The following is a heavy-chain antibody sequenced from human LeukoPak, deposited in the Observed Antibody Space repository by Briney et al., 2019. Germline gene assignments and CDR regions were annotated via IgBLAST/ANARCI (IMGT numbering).Heavy chain of an antibody. V-gene: IGHV1-2*07. CDR1: GYTFTDYY. D-gene: IGHD3-3*01. Sequence: ASVKVSCKASGYTFTDYYMHWVRQAPGQGLEWMGWINPSSGATNYAHKFQGRVTMTTDTSITTASMELSRLRPDDTAVYYCARIDFWSGYCLDYWGQGTLVTVSS. CDR3: ARIDFWSGYCLDY. CDR2: INPSSGAT. J-gene: IGHJ4*02.